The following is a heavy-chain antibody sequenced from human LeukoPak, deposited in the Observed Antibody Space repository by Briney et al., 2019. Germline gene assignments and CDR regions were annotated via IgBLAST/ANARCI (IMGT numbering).Heavy chain of an antibody. CDR1: GGSISSSSYY. V-gene: IGHV4-39*01. D-gene: IGHD3/OR15-3a*01. CDR2: IYYSGNT. J-gene: IGHJ1*01. Sequence: SETLSLTCTVSGGSISSSSYYWGWIRQPPGKGLEWIGSIYYSGNTDYNASLESRIAMSVDTSKNQFSLKMNSLTAADTAVYYCARLGASSDFNEWGQGALVPVSS. CDR3: ARLGASSDFNE.